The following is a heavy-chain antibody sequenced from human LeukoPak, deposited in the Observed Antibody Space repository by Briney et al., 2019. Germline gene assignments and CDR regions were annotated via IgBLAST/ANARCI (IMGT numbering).Heavy chain of an antibody. CDR3: ARGIYGDYDH. D-gene: IGHD4-17*01. CDR2: ISSSGGGT. Sequence: GGSLRLYCAASGFTFSNYAMSWVRQAPGKGLEWVSAISSSGGGTYYADSVKGRFTISRDNSKDTLSLQMNSLRAEDTAVYYCARGIYGDYDHWGQGTLVTVST. CDR1: GFTFSNYA. J-gene: IGHJ1*01. V-gene: IGHV3-23*01.